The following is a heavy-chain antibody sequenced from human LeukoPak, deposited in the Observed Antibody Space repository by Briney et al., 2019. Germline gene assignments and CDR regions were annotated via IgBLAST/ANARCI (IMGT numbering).Heavy chain of an antibody. V-gene: IGHV3-15*01. D-gene: IGHD3-10*01. CDR2: IKSKTAGGTT. J-gene: IGHJ4*02. Sequence: PGGSLRLSCAASGFTFNNAWMNWVRQAPGKGLEWVGRIKSKTAGGTTDYAAPVKGRFTISRDDSKNTLYLQMNSLKTEDTAVYYCTTDPPRGELLRPGNWGQGTLVTVSS. CDR1: GFTFNNAW. CDR3: TTDPPRGELLRPGN.